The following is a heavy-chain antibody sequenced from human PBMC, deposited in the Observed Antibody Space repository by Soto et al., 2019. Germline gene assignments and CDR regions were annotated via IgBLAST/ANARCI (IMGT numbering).Heavy chain of an antibody. D-gene: IGHD3-10*01. Sequence: QVQLVESGGGVVQPGRSLRLSCAASGFTFSSYGMHWVRQAPGKGLEWVAVIWYDGSNKYYADSVKGRFTISRDNSKNTLYLQMNSLRAEDTAVYYCARGTVLLWFGEFRHAFDIWGQGTMVTVSS. CDR1: GFTFSSYG. CDR2: IWYDGSNK. V-gene: IGHV3-33*01. J-gene: IGHJ3*02. CDR3: ARGTVLLWFGEFRHAFDI.